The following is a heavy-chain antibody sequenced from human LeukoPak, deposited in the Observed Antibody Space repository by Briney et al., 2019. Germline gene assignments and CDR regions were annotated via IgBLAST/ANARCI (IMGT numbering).Heavy chain of an antibody. CDR2: IIPIFGTA. CDR1: GGTFSSYA. Sequence: SVKVSCKASGGTFSSYAINWVRQAPGQGLEWMGGIIPIFGTANYAQKFQGRVTITADESTSTAYMELSSLRSEDTAVYYCASSFGFGELSPNYWGQGTLVTVSS. J-gene: IGHJ4*02. D-gene: IGHD3-10*01. V-gene: IGHV1-69*13. CDR3: ASSFGFGELSPNY.